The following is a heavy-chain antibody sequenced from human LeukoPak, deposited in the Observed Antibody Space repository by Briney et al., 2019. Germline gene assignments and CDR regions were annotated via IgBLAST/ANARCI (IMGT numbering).Heavy chain of an antibody. D-gene: IGHD2-2*01. V-gene: IGHV3-30*02. CDR3: AKDPGSTSCCGVLGDY. Sequence: GGSLRLSCAASGFLFSSYGMHWVRQAPGRGLEWVAFIRSDGSTKYYADSVKGRFTISRDNSKNTLYLQMSSLRGEDTAVYYCAKDPGSTSCCGVLGDYWGQGTLVTVSS. J-gene: IGHJ4*02. CDR2: IRSDGSTK. CDR1: GFLFSSYG.